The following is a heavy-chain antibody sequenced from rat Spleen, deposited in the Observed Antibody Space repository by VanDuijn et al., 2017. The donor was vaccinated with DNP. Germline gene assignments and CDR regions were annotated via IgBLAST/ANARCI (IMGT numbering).Heavy chain of an antibody. CDR1: GFTFSNYY. Sequence: EVQLVESGGGLVQPGRSLKLSCAASGFTFSNYYMAWVRQAPKRGLGWVASISTNCGNSYYRDSVKGRFTISRDNAKNNQYLQMDSLRSEDTATYYCVRWDYGMYGFDYWGQGVMVTVSS. V-gene: IGHV5S13*01. CDR2: ISTNCGNS. CDR3: VRWDYGMYGFDY. J-gene: IGHJ2*01. D-gene: IGHD1-11*01.